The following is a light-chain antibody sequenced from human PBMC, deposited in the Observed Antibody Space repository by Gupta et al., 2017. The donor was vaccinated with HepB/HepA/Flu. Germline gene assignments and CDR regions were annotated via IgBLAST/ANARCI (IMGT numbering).Light chain of an antibody. V-gene: IGKV1-12*01. CDR3: QQAKRVPLT. CDR2: AAA. J-gene: IGKJ4*01. Sequence: DLQLTQSPSSVCASVGDRVTVTCRASQDISSYLAWFQQKPGKAPKRLIYAAASLQIGVTSRFSGSGSGTDFTLTISSLQPEDVATYYCQQAKRVPLTFGGGTKVEIK. CDR1: QDISSY.